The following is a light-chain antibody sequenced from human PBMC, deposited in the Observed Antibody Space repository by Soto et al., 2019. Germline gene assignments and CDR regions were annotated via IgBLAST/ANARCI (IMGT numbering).Light chain of an antibody. CDR1: QDNSGY. V-gene: IGKV1-39*01. CDR2: AAS. CDR3: QQSYSTTQRFT. Sequence: ASAGARVDITCRASQDNSGYLNWDRQKRRKGPKLLIYAASSLQSGGPSIVRFMGSVADFTLTIIILQPEDFATYYCQQSYSTTQRFTFGPGTKVDIK. J-gene: IGKJ3*01.